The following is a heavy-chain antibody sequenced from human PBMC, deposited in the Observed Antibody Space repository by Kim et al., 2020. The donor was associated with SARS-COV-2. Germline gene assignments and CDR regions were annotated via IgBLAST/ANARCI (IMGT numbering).Heavy chain of an antibody. D-gene: IGHD3-16*02. J-gene: IGHJ6*02. V-gene: IGHV4-31*02. CDR3: ARDLGSYPSGMDV. Sequence: PSLKRRVTISVHTSKNQFYLKLSSVTAADTAVYYCARDLGSYPSGMDVWGQGTTVTVSS.